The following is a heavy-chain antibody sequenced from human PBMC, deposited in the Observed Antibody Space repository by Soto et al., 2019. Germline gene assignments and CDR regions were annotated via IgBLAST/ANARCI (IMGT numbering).Heavy chain of an antibody. D-gene: IGHD6-13*01. CDR1: GGSVSSGSYY. J-gene: IGHJ4*02. V-gene: IGHV4-61*01. Sequence: QVQLQESGPGLVKPSETLSLTCTVSGGSVSSGSYYWSWIRQPPGKGLEWIGYIYYSGSTNYNPSLKSRVTLSVDTSKNQFSLKLSSVTAADTAVYYCAREPDGSSWTFDYWGQGTLVTVSS. CDR3: AREPDGSSWTFDY. CDR2: IYYSGST.